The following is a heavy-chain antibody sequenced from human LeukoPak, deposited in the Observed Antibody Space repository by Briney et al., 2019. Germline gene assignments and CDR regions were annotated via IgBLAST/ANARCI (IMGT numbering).Heavy chain of an antibody. CDR1: GFTFSSYW. D-gene: IGHD3-3*01. J-gene: IGHJ4*02. CDR3: AKSLRFLEWLSPPCDY. Sequence: GGSLRLSCAASGFTFSSYWMSWVRQAPGKGLEWVSAISGSGGSTYYADSVKGRFTISRDNSKNTLYLQMNSLRAEDTAVYYCAKSLRFLEWLSPPCDYWGQGTLVTVSS. CDR2: ISGSGGST. V-gene: IGHV3-23*01.